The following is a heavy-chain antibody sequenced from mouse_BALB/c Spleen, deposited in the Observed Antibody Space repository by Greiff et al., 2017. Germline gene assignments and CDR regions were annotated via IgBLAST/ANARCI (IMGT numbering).Heavy chain of an antibody. CDR1: GYTFTSYY. J-gene: IGHJ2*01. CDR2: INPSNGGT. Sequence: QVQLKQPGAELVKPGASVKLSCKASGYTFTSYYMYWVKQRPGQGLEWIGGINPSNGGTNFTEKFKSKATLTVDKSSSTAYMQLSSLTSEDSAVYYCTRSNYYGSSYVYWGQGTTLTVSS. V-gene: IGHV1S81*02. D-gene: IGHD1-1*01. CDR3: TRSNYYGSSYVY.